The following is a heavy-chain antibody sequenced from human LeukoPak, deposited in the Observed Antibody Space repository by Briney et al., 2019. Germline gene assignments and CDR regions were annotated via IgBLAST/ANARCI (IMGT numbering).Heavy chain of an antibody. J-gene: IGHJ6*03. CDR2: IGTAGDT. CDR1: GFTFSSYD. CDR3: ARDPYGDYSSAYYYYYMDV. D-gene: IGHD4-17*01. V-gene: IGHV3-13*01. Sequence: GGSLRLSCAASGFTFSSYDMHWVRQATGKGLEWVSAIGTAGDTYYPGSVKGRFTISRENAKNSLYLQMNSLRAEDTAVYYCARDPYGDYSSAYYYYYMDVWGEGTTVTVSS.